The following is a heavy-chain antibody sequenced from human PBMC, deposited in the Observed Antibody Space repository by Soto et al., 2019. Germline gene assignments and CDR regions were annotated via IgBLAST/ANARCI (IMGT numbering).Heavy chain of an antibody. CDR1: GGSISSSSYY. CDR2: IYYSGST. J-gene: IGHJ4*02. CDR3: ARLKRGYSYGYDGDFDY. V-gene: IGHV4-39*01. Sequence: QLQLQESGPGLVKPSETLSLTCTVSGGSISSSSYYWGWIRQPPGKGLEWIGSIYYSGSTYYNPSLKSRVTISVDTSKNQFSLKLSSVTAADTAVYYCARLKRGYSYGYDGDFDYWGQGTLVTVSS. D-gene: IGHD5-18*01.